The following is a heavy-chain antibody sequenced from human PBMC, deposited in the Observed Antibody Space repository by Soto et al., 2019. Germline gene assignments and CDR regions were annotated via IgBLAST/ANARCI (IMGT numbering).Heavy chain of an antibody. V-gene: IGHV1-18*01. J-gene: IGHJ4*02. CDR1: GYTFTTYG. CDR3: ARGRYGDY. CDR2: ISAHNGNT. D-gene: IGHD1-1*01. Sequence: QVHLVQSGAEVKKPGASVKVSCKGSGYTFTTYGITWVRQAPGQGLEWMGWISAHNGNTNYAPKLQGRVTVTRDTSTSTAYMELRSLRSDDTAVYYCARGRYGDYWDQGALVTVSS.